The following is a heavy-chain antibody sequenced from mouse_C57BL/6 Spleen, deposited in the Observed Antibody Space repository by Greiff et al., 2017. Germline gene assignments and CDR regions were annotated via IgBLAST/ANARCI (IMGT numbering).Heavy chain of an antibody. J-gene: IGHJ3*01. D-gene: IGHD3-3*01. V-gene: IGHV1-42*01. CDR3: ARGTPAWFAY. CDR2: INPSTGGT. CDR1: GYSFTGYY. Sequence: VQLQQSGPELVKPGASVKISCKASGYSFTGYYMNWVKQSPEKSLEWIGEINPSTGGTTYNQKFKAKATLTVDKSYSTAYMQLKSLTSEDSAVYYCARGTPAWFAYWGQGTLVTVSA.